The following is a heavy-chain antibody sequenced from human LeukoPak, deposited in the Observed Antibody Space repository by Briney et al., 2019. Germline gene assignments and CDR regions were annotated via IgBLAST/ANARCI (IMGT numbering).Heavy chain of an antibody. CDR2: IYHSGST. CDR3: ARDPKKEYSYGYGWYFDY. J-gene: IGHJ4*02. Sequence: SETLSLTCTVSGGSISSYYWGWIRQPPGKGLEWIGSIYHSGSTYYNPSLKSRVTISVDTSKNQFSLKLSSVTAADTAVYYCARDPKKEYSYGYGWYFDYWGQGTLVTVSS. V-gene: IGHV4-38-2*02. CDR1: GGSISSYY. D-gene: IGHD5-18*01.